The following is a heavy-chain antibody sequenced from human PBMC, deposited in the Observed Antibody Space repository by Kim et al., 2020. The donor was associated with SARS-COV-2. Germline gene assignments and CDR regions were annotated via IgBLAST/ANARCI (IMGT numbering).Heavy chain of an antibody. D-gene: IGHD3-3*01. CDR3: ARGNDFWSGYYYYGMDV. CDR1: GYTFTGYY. Sequence: ASVKVSCKASGYTFTGYYMHWVRQAPGQGLEWMGWINPNSGGTNYAQKFQGRVTMTRDTSISTAYMELSRLRSDDTAVYYCARGNDFWSGYYYYGMDVWGQGTTVTVSS. V-gene: IGHV1-2*02. CDR2: INPNSGGT. J-gene: IGHJ6*02.